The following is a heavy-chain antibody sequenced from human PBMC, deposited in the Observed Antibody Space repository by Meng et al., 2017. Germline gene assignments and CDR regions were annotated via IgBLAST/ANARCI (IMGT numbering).Heavy chain of an antibody. J-gene: IGHJ6*02. CDR3: ARARIELGILDV. Sequence: GESLKISCAASGFTFSSYGMHWVRQAPGKGLEWVAAIWYDGSNDYYADSVKGRFTISRDNSKNTLYLQVNSLRAENTAVYYCARARIELGILDVWGQGTTVTVSS. D-gene: IGHD2-15*01. CDR2: IWYDGSND. CDR1: GFTFSSYG. V-gene: IGHV3-33*01.